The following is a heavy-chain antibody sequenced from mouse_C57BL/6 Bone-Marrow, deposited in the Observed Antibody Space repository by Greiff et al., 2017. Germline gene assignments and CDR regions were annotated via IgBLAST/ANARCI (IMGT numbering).Heavy chain of an antibody. CDR2: IFPGSGST. CDR3: ARPYYSNYWYFDI. Sequence: QVQLQQSGAELVKPGASVKLSCKASGYTFTSYWITWVKQRPGPGLEWIGDIFPGSGSTNYNEKFKSKATVTVDTSSSTAYKKHSSLTTEDSAVYYCARPYYSNYWYFDIGGTGNAVTVTS. CDR1: GYTFTSYW. D-gene: IGHD2-5*01. V-gene: IGHV1-55*01. J-gene: IGHJ1*03.